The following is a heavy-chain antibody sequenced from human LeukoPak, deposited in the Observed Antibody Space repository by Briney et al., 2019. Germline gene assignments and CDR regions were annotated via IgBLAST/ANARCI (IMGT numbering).Heavy chain of an antibody. V-gene: IGHV3-21*01. CDR2: ITSTSSKI. CDR1: ESTFSDYG. J-gene: IGHJ6*03. D-gene: IGHD3/OR15-3a*01. Sequence: PGGSLRLSCVASESTFSDYGMNWGRQAPGQGLELISCITSTSSKIYYADSVKGRFTISRDNAMNSLYLQMNSLRVEDTAVYYCAGAILDPFYFYYYMDVWGKGTTVTVSS. CDR3: AGAILDPFYFYYYMDV.